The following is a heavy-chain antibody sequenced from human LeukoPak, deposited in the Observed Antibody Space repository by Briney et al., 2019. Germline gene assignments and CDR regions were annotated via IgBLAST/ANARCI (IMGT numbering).Heavy chain of an antibody. CDR3: AKDLGGSYTAFDI. CDR2: IWYDGSNK. J-gene: IGHJ3*02. Sequence: PGRSLRLSCAASGFTFSSYGMHWVRQAPGKGLEWVAVIWYDGSNKYYADSVRGRFTISRDNSKNTLYLQMNSLRAEDTAVHYCAKDLGGSYTAFDIWGQGTMVTVSS. D-gene: IGHD1-26*01. CDR1: GFTFSSYG. V-gene: IGHV3-33*06.